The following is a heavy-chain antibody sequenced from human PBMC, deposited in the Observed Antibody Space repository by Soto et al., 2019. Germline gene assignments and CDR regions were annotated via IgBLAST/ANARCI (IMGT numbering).Heavy chain of an antibody. CDR2: ISGSGGST. CDR1: GFTFSSYA. CDR3: AKDRDSSGWYRRGSDY. J-gene: IGHJ4*02. Sequence: EVQLLESGGGLVQPGGSLRLSCAASGFTFSSYAMSWVRQAPGKGLEWVSAISGSGGSTYYADSVKGRFTISSDNSKNTLYLQMDSLRAEDTAVYYCAKDRDSSGWYRRGSDYWGQGTLVTVSS. D-gene: IGHD6-19*01. V-gene: IGHV3-23*01.